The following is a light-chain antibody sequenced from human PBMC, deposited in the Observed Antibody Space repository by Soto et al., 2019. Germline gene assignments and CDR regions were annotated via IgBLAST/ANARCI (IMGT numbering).Light chain of an antibody. V-gene: IGKV3-11*01. CDR2: DAS. Sequence: EIVLTQSPATLSLSPGEGATLSCRASQSVSSYLAWYQQKPGQAPRLLIYDASNRATGIPARFSGSGSGTDFTLIISSLEPEDFAVYYCHHRSNLPVTFGLGTKVEV. J-gene: IGKJ1*01. CDR1: QSVSSY. CDR3: HHRSNLPVT.